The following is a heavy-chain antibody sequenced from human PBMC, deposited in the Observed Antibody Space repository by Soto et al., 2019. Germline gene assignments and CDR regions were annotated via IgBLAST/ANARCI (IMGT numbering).Heavy chain of an antibody. CDR2: INYSGST. CDR3: ARRYGVYFDY. J-gene: IGHJ4*02. Sequence: QVQLQESGPGLVKPSETLSLTCTVSGGSISSYYWSWIRQPPGKGLEWFGYINYSGSTNYNPSLRTRVTISVDTSNNQFSLKMSSVTAADTAVYFCARRYGVYFDYWCQGTLVTVSS. CDR1: GGSISSYY. D-gene: IGHD4-17*01. V-gene: IGHV4-59*08.